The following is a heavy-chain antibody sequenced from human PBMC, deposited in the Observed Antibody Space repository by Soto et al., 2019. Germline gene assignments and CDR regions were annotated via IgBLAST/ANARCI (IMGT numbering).Heavy chain of an antibody. CDR1: GFTLSGYA. J-gene: IGHJ6*03. CDR3: ARRAGTDFYYMDV. V-gene: IGHV3-64*01. D-gene: IGHD6-13*01. CDR2: ISSNGVGT. Sequence: EVQLAESGGGLAQPGGSLRLSCAASGFTLSGYAMDWVRQAPGKGLEYVSGISSNGVGTYYANSVQGRFTISRDNSKNTVYLQMGRLRPEDMAVYYCARRAGTDFYYMDVWGKGTTVTVS.